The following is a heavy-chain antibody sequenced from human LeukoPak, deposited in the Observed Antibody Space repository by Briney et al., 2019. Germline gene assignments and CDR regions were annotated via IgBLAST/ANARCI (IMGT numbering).Heavy chain of an antibody. J-gene: IGHJ4*02. CDR1: GFTFSSYS. D-gene: IGHD3-3*01. CDR2: ISGSGGST. V-gene: IGHV3-23*01. CDR3: AKRDYDFWSGSSTFDY. Sequence: GGSLRLSCATSGFTFSSYSMNWVRQAPGKGLEWVSAISGSGGSTYYADSVKGRFTISRGNSKNTLYLQMNSLRAEDTAVYYCAKRDYDFWSGSSTFDYWGQGTLVTVSS.